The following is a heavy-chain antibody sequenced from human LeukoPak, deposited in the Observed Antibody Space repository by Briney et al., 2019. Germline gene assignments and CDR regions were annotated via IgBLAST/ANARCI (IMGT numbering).Heavy chain of an antibody. CDR3: ARAQLWFRYYYYGMDV. CDR2: INTNTGYP. V-gene: IGHV7-4-1*02. Sequence: ASVKVSCKASGYTFTSYAMNWVRQAPGQGLEWMGWINTNTGYPTYAQGFTGRFVFSLDTSVSTAYLQISSLKAEDTAVYYCARAQLWFRYYYYGMDVRGQGTTVTVSS. J-gene: IGHJ6*02. CDR1: GYTFTSYA. D-gene: IGHD5-18*01.